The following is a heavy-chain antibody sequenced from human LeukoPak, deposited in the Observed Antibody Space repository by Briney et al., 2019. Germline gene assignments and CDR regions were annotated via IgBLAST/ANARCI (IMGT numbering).Heavy chain of an antibody. J-gene: IGHJ6*02. CDR2: MNPNSGNT. V-gene: IGHV1-8*01. CDR3: ARVGELLWFGDYGMDV. Sequence: ASVKVSCKASGYTFTSYDINWVRQATGQGLEWMGWMNPNSGNTGYAQKFQGRVTMTRNTSISTAYMELSSLRSEDTAVYSCARVGELLWFGDYGMDVWGQGTTVTVSS. CDR1: GYTFTSYD. D-gene: IGHD3-10*01.